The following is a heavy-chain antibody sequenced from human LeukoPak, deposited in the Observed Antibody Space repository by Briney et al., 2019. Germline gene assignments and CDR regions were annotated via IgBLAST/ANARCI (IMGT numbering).Heavy chain of an antibody. J-gene: IGHJ4*02. D-gene: IGHD5-18*01. CDR2: ISSSGSTI. Sequence: GGSLRLSCAASGFTFSSYAMSWVRQAPGKGLEWVSYISSSGSTIYYADSVKGRFTISRDNAKNSLYLQMNSLRAEDTAVYYCARDSYGYDVDYWGQGTLVTVSS. CDR3: ARDSYGYDVDY. V-gene: IGHV3-48*04. CDR1: GFTFSSYA.